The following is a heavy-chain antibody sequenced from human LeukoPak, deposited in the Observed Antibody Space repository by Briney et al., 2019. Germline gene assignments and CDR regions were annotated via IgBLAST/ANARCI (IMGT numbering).Heavy chain of an antibody. CDR3: AKDHGYVGSNWFDP. Sequence: ASVKVSCKASGYTFTSYAMHWVRQAPGQRLEWMGWINAGNGNTKYSQKFQGRVTITRDTSASTAYMELSSLRSEDTAVYYCAKDHGYVGSNWFDPWGQGTLVTVSS. CDR1: GYTFTSYA. D-gene: IGHD3-10*01. V-gene: IGHV1-3*01. J-gene: IGHJ5*02. CDR2: INAGNGNT.